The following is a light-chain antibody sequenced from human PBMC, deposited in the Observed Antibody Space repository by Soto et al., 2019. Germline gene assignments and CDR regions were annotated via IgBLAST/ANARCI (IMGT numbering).Light chain of an antibody. CDR2: GAS. J-gene: IGKJ1*01. Sequence: EIVMTQSPGTLSVSPGERATLSCRPSQSVSSNLAWYQQKPGQAPRFLIYGASTRATGIPARFSGSGSGTEFTLTISSLQSEDFAVYYCQQYNNWPQWTFGQGTKVDIK. V-gene: IGKV3-15*01. CDR1: QSVSSN. CDR3: QQYNNWPQWT.